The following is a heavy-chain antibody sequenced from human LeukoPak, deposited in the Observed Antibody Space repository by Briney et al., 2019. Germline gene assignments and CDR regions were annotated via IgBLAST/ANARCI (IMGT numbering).Heavy chain of an antibody. D-gene: IGHD4-23*01. CDR2: ISRNGGST. CDR1: GFTFSSYA. V-gene: IGHV3-64*01. CDR3: ARDQYRGTTVVTPGPFDI. J-gene: IGHJ3*02. Sequence: GGSMRLSCAASGFTFSSYAMHWVRQAPGKGLEYVSAISRNGGSTYYANSVKGRFTISRDNSKSTLYLQMGSLRAEDMAVYYCARDQYRGTTVVTPGPFDIWGQGTMVTVSS.